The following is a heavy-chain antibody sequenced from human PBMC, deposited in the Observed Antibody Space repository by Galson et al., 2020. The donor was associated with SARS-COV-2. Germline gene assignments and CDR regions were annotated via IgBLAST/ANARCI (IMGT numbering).Heavy chain of an antibody. CDR1: GGPISDYH. D-gene: IGHD2-2*01. Sequence: SETLSLTCTLSGGPISDYHWSWIRQPPGKGLEWIGYIYYTGSTTYNPSLKSRVSISIDTSKRHFSLTLSSVTAADTAVYYCARDASRGLDPWGQGTLVTVSS. CDR2: IYYTGST. J-gene: IGHJ5*02. V-gene: IGHV4-59*01. CDR3: ARDASRGLDP.